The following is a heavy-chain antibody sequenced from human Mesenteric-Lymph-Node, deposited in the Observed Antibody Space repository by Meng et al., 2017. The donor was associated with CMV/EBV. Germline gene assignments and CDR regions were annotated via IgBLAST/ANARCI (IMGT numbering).Heavy chain of an antibody. V-gene: IGHV3-20*04. CDR1: GVSGFTFDECA. CDR2: INRNGRST. Sequence: GGSLRLSCAVSGVSGFTFDECAMSWVRQAPGKGLEWVSGINRNGRSTDYADSVKGRFTISRDNSKNTLYLQMNSLRAEDTAVYYCAKGSINGAFDIWGQGTMVTVSS. CDR3: AKGSINGAFDI. D-gene: IGHD2-8*01. J-gene: IGHJ3*02.